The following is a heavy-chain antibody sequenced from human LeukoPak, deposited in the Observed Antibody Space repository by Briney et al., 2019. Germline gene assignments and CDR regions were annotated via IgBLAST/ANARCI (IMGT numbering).Heavy chain of an antibody. J-gene: IGHJ2*01. CDR3: AKGARGAVPRFSYFDL. CDR2: ISGSGGST. V-gene: IGHV3-23*01. CDR1: GFTFSSYA. D-gene: IGHD6-19*01. Sequence: GGSLRLSCAASGFTFSSYAMSWVRQAPGKGLEWVSAISGSGGSTYYADSVKGRFTISRDNSKNTLYLQMNSLRAEDTAVYYCAKGARGAVPRFSYFDLWGRGTLVTVSS.